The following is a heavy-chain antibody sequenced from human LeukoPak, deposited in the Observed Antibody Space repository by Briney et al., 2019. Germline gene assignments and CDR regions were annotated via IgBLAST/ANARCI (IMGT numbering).Heavy chain of an antibody. Sequence: ASVKVSCKASGYTFTSYYMHWVRQAPGQGLEWMGIINPSGGSTSYAQKFQGRVTMTRDTSTSTVYMELSSLRSEDTAVYYCARVNFAIFGVVIIQDYYYYGMDVWGQGTTVTVSS. CDR1: GYTFTSYY. CDR2: INPSGGST. V-gene: IGHV1-46*01. CDR3: ARVNFAIFGVVIIQDYYYYGMDV. J-gene: IGHJ6*02. D-gene: IGHD3-3*01.